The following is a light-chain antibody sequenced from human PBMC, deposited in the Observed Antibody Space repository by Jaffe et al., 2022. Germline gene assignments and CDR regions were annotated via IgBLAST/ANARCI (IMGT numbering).Light chain of an antibody. CDR1: QGISNS. V-gene: IGKV1-NL1*01. J-gene: IGKJ1*01. CDR3: QQYYSTPPRWT. CDR2: AAS. Sequence: DIQMTQSPSSLSASVGDRVTITCRASQGISNSLAWYQQKPGKAPKLLLYAASRLESGVPSRFSGSGSGTDYTLTISSLQPEDFATYYCQQYYSTPPRWTFGQGTKVEIK.